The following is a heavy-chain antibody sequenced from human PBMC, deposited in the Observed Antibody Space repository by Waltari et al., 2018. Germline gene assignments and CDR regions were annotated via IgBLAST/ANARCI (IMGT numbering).Heavy chain of an antibody. CDR3: AKAGGGYSGYEY. V-gene: IGHV3-23*03. J-gene: IGHJ4*02. CDR2: IYGGVST. Sequence: EVQLLESGGGLVQPGGSLRLSCAASGFTFSSYAMSWVRQAPGKGWEWVSVIYGGVSTYYAGSVKGRFTISRDNAKNTLYLQMNSLRAEDTAVYYCAKAGGGYSGYEYWGQGTLVTVSS. D-gene: IGHD5-12*01. CDR1: GFTFSSYA.